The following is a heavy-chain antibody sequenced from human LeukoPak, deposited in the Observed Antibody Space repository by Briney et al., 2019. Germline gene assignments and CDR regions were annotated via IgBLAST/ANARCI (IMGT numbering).Heavy chain of an antibody. D-gene: IGHD3-3*01. V-gene: IGHV3-21*01. Sequence: ERPLRLSGAASGFTFSSYSMNWVRQAPGKGLEWVSSIRSSSSYIYYADSVKGRFTISRDNAKNSLYLQMNSLRAEDTAVYYCARGDYDFWSGYYTHSEYFQHWGQGTLVTVSS. CDR2: IRSSSSYI. J-gene: IGHJ1*01. CDR3: ARGDYDFWSGYYTHSEYFQH. CDR1: GFTFSSYS.